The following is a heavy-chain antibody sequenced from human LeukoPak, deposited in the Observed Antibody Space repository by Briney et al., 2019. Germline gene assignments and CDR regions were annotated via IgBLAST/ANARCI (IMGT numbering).Heavy chain of an antibody. CDR3: ARDGGYSYGYDY. D-gene: IGHD5-18*01. J-gene: IGHJ4*02. V-gene: IGHV3-48*03. CDR1: GFTFSRYW. Sequence: GGSLRLSCAASGFTFSRYWMTWVRQAPGKGLDWVSYISSSGSTIYYADSVKGRFTISRDNAKNSLYLQMNSLRAEDTAVYYCARDGGYSYGYDYWGQGTLVTVSS. CDR2: ISSSGSTI.